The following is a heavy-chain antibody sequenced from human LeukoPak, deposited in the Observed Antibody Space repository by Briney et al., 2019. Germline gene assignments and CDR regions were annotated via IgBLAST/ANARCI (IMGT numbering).Heavy chain of an antibody. CDR2: FDPEDGET. D-gene: IGHD6-6*01. CDR3: ARAGYSSSSRWDSRPYYYYMDV. CDR1: GYTLTELS. J-gene: IGHJ6*03. V-gene: IGHV1-24*01. Sequence: AASVKVSCKVSGYTLTELSMHWVRQAPGKGLEWMGGFDPEDGETIYAQKFQGRVTMTEDTSTDTAYMELSSLRSDDTAVYYCARAGYSSSSRWDSRPYYYYMDVWGKGTTVTVSS.